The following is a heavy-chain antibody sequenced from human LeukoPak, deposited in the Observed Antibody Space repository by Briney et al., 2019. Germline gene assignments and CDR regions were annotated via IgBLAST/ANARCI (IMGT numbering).Heavy chain of an antibody. V-gene: IGHV3-53*01. CDR1: GFIVSSNY. D-gene: IGHD4-11*01. CDR3: ARGRQCDY. CDR2: LYSGGTA. J-gene: IGHJ4*02. Sequence: GGSLRLSCVASGFIVSSNYINWVRQAPGKGLEWISILYSGGTAFYVDSVKGRFTISRDNSKNTLYLQMNNLRADDTAMYYCARGRQCDYWGQGTLVTVSS.